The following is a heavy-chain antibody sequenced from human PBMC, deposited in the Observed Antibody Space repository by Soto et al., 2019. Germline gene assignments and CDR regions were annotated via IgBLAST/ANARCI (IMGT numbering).Heavy chain of an antibody. J-gene: IGHJ4*02. D-gene: IGHD2-8*01. Sequence: SETLSLTCTVSGVSISSSSYYWGWIRQTPGKGLECSGTIYFSGKTYYNPSLKSRLTISVDRSKNQFALNLTSVTAADTAVYDCARNGSYWGPGTLVTVS. V-gene: IGHV4-39*01. CDR1: GVSISSSSYY. CDR2: IYFSGKT. CDR3: ARNGSY.